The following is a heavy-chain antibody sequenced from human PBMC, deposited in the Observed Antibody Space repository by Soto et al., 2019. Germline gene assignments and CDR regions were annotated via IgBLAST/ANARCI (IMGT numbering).Heavy chain of an antibody. J-gene: IGHJ4*02. Sequence: SETLSLTCTVSGVSISDYYWSWIRQPPGKGLEWIGYIYYGGNTNYNPSLKSRVTISVDTSKNRFSLKLNSVTAADTAVYFCARDRAYYDSNGLYFDYWGQGTLVTVSS. CDR1: GVSISDYY. D-gene: IGHD3-22*01. V-gene: IGHV4-59*13. CDR2: IYYGGNT. CDR3: ARDRAYYDSNGLYFDY.